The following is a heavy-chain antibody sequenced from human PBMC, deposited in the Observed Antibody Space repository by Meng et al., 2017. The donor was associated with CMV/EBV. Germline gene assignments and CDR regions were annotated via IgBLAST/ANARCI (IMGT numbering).Heavy chain of an antibody. CDR3: ARERGDDSGYNFDS. Sequence: PLQAAGPGLVKPSETLSLTCSVSGGFFSGFFWTWIRQPAGKGLEWIGRIYSTGGTNYNPSFESRVTISLDGSNNQFSLKLNSVTAADTAIYYCARERGDDSGYNFDSWGQGTLVTVSS. CDR2: IYSTGGT. D-gene: IGHD3-22*01. V-gene: IGHV4-4*07. J-gene: IGHJ4*02. CDR1: GGFFSGFF.